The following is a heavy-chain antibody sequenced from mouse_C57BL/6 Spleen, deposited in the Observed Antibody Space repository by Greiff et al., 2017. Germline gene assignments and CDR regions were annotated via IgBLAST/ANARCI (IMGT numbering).Heavy chain of an antibody. V-gene: IGHV5-16*01. CDR1: GFTFSDYY. CDR3: ARCYYDGSSYGSYYAMDY. J-gene: IGHJ4*01. Sequence: EVQLVESEGGLVQPGSSMKLSCTASGFTFSDYYMAWVRQVPEKGLEWVANINDDGSSTYYLDALKSRFIISRDNAKNILYLQMSSLKSEDTATYYCARCYYDGSSYGSYYAMDYWGQGTSVTVSS. CDR2: INDDGSST. D-gene: IGHD1-1*01.